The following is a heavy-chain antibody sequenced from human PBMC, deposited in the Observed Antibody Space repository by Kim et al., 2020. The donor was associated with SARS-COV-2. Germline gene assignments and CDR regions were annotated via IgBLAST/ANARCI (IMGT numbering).Heavy chain of an antibody. D-gene: IGHD2-15*01. Sequence: SLKSRVTVSGEAPKNQFSLKLSSVTAADTAVYYCARAFGYCSGGSCYVDYWGQGTLVTVSS. V-gene: IGHV4-31*02. CDR3: ARAFGYCSGGSCYVDY. J-gene: IGHJ4*02.